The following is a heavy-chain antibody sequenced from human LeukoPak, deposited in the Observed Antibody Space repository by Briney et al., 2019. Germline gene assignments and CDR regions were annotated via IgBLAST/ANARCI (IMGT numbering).Heavy chain of an antibody. Sequence: GGSLRLSCAASGFTFSSYAMSRVRQAPGKGLEWVSSISGSGDNTYYADSVKGRFTISRDNSKSTLYVQMNSLRAEDTAVYYCAKDWTGTKPFDLWGRGTLVTVSS. CDR3: AKDWTGTKPFDL. J-gene: IGHJ2*01. CDR1: GFTFSSYA. V-gene: IGHV3-23*01. CDR2: ISGSGDNT. D-gene: IGHD3/OR15-3a*01.